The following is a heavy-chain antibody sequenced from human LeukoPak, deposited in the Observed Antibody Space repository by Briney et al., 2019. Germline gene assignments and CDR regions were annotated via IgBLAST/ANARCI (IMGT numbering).Heavy chain of an antibody. V-gene: IGHV1-18*01. CDR1: GYTFTRYG. Sequence: ASVKVSCKASGYTFTRYGISWVRQAPGQGLEWMGWISGYNGHTNYAQKLQGRVTMTTDTSTSTVYMELRRLRSDDTAVYYCARDYHRLVGDIGSDYWGQGTLVIVSS. CDR3: ARDYHRLVGDIGSDY. CDR2: ISGYNGHT. D-gene: IGHD1-26*01. J-gene: IGHJ4*02.